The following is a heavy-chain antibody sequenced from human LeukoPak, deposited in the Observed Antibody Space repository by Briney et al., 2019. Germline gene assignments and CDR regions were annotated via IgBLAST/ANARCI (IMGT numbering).Heavy chain of an antibody. CDR2: IKSKTAGGTT. J-gene: IGHJ3*02. D-gene: IGHD2-2*01. CDR1: GVTFINAW. CDR3: TTEGEVPAQDAFDI. V-gene: IGHV3-15*01. Sequence: PVGSLRLSCAASGVTFINAWMCWVCQAPGKRRWSGCRIKSKTAGGTTDYAAPVKGRFTISRDDSKNTLYLQMNSLKTEDTAVYYCTTEGEVPAQDAFDIWGKGTMVTVSS.